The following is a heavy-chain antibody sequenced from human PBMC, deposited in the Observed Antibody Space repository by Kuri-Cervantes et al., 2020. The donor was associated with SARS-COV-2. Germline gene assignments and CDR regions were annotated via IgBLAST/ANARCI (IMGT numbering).Heavy chain of an antibody. Sequence: LSLTCAASGFTFSTYAMHWVRQAPGKGLEWVAIISYDGSNKYYADSVKGRFTISRDNSKNTLYLQMNSLRAEDTAVYYCARGSLYDFWSGYISYFDYWGQGTLVTVSS. V-gene: IGHV3-30-3*01. J-gene: IGHJ4*02. CDR3: ARGSLYDFWSGYISYFDY. D-gene: IGHD3-3*01. CDR1: GFTFSTYA. CDR2: ISYDGSNK.